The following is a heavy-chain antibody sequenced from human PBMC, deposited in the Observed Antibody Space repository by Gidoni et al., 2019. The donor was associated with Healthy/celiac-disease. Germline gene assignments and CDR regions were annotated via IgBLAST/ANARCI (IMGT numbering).Heavy chain of an antibody. D-gene: IGHD3-22*01. Sequence: QVTLRESGPALVNPTQTLTLTCTFSGFSLSTSGMCVSWIRQPPGKALEWLALIDWDDDKYYSTSLKTRLTISKDTSKNQVGLKMTNMDPVDTATYYCARNHYYDSSGYQFFDYWGQGTLVTVSS. CDR3: ARNHYYDSSGYQFFDY. J-gene: IGHJ4*02. CDR1: GFSLSTSGMC. CDR2: IDWDDDK. V-gene: IGHV2-70*01.